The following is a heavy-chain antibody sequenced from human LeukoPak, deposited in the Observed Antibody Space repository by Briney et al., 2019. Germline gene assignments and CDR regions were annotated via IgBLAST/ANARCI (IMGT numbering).Heavy chain of an antibody. D-gene: IGHD2-21*02. V-gene: IGHV4-59*08. CDR3: ARLWGRSGGDFQGY. J-gene: IGHJ4*02. Sequence: KASETLSLTCTVSGGSISSYYWSWIRQPPGKGLEWIGYIYYSGSTNYNPSLKSRVTISVDTSKNQFSLKLSSVTAADTAVYYCARLWGRSGGDFQGYWGQGTLVTVSS. CDR1: GGSISSYY. CDR2: IYYSGST.